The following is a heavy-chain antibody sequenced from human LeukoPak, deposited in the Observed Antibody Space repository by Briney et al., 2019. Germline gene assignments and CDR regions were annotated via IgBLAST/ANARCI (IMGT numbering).Heavy chain of an antibody. D-gene: IGHD3-9*01. V-gene: IGHV3-48*03. CDR1: GFIFSNYE. Sequence: GGSLRLSCAASGFIFSNYEMNWVRQAPGKGLEWVSFISSSGLSIYYADSVKGRFTISRDNSKNTLYLQMNSLRAEDTAIYYCARYDLFTRPQDYWGQGTLVTVSS. J-gene: IGHJ4*02. CDR2: ISSSGLSI. CDR3: ARYDLFTRPQDY.